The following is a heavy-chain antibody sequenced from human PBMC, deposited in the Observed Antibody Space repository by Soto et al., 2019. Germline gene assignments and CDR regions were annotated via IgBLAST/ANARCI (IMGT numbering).Heavy chain of an antibody. Sequence: GASVKVSCKASGYTFTSYAMHWVRQAPGQRLEWMGWINAGNGNTKYSQKFQGRVTITRDTSASTAYMELSSLRSEDTAVYYCAGLYSGYDETLDYWGQGTLVTVSS. CDR1: GYTFTSYA. CDR2: INAGNGNT. V-gene: IGHV1-3*01. CDR3: AGLYSGYDETLDY. D-gene: IGHD5-12*01. J-gene: IGHJ4*02.